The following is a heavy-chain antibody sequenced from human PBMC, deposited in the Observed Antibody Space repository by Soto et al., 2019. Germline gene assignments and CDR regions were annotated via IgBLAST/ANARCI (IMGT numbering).Heavy chain of an antibody. D-gene: IGHD3-3*01. J-gene: IGHJ4*02. V-gene: IGHV1-69*13. Sequence: QVQLEQSGAEVKTLGSSVKVSCKASGDTFNRYAISWVRQAPGQGLEWMGGIIPIFGTANYAPQFQDRVAISAEESTTTAYMELTSLKSEDTAVYFCARGARFLEWLSFDHWGQGTLVTVSS. CDR1: GDTFNRYA. CDR2: IIPIFGTA. CDR3: ARGARFLEWLSFDH.